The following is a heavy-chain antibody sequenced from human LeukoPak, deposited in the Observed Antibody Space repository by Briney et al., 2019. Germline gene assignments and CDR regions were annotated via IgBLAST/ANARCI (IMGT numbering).Heavy chain of an antibody. V-gene: IGHV4-30-4*01. J-gene: IGHJ4*02. CDR1: GGSISSGDYY. Sequence: PSETLSLTCTVSGGSISSGDYYWSWIRQPPGKGLEWIGYIYYSGSTYYNPSLKSRVTISVDTSKNQFSLKLSSVTAADTAVYYCAREPHVDTAMVATYFDYWGQGTLVTVSS. D-gene: IGHD5-18*01. CDR3: AREPHVDTAMVATYFDY. CDR2: IYYSGST.